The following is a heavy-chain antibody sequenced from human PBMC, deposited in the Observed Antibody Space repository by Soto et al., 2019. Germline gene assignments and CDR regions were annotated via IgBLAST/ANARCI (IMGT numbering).Heavy chain of an antibody. V-gene: IGHV3-74*01. CDR2: INRDGSNT. CDR3: VRAACTSTLCAFDI. J-gene: IGHJ3*02. Sequence: EVQLVESGGGLVQPGGSLRLSCAASGFSFSGYWMHWVRQAPGEGLVWVSRINRDGSNTNYADSVKGRVTISRDSAKNTLYLQLSILIAEDTAVYYCVRAACTSTLCAFDIWGLGTMVTISS. D-gene: IGHD2-2*01. CDR1: GFSFSGYW.